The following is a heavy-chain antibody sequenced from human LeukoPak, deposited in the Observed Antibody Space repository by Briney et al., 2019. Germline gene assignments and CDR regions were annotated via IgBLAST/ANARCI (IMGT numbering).Heavy chain of an antibody. CDR2: ISGSGGST. CDR3: AKGQLLGGYNWFDP. CDR1: GFTFSSYT. D-gene: IGHD2-2*01. V-gene: IGHV3-23*01. J-gene: IGHJ5*02. Sequence: PGGSLRLSCAASGFTFSSYTMSWVHQAPGKGLEWVSAISGSGGSTYYADSVKGRFTISRDNSKNTLYLQMNSLRAEDTAVYYCAKGQLLGGYNWFDPWGQGTLVTVSS.